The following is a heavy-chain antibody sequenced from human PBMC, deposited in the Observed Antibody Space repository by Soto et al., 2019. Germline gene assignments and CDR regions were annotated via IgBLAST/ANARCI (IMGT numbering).Heavy chain of an antibody. J-gene: IGHJ6*02. CDR3: AREMGYRDGMDV. Sequence: QVQLVESGGGVVQPGRSLRLSCAASGFTFSSYAMHWVRQAPGKGLEWVAVISYDGSNKYYADSVKGRFTISRDNSKNTLYLQMNRLRAEDTAVYYCAREMGYRDGMDVWGQGTTVTVSS. CDR1: GFTFSSYA. V-gene: IGHV3-30-3*01. D-gene: IGHD5-18*01. CDR2: ISYDGSNK.